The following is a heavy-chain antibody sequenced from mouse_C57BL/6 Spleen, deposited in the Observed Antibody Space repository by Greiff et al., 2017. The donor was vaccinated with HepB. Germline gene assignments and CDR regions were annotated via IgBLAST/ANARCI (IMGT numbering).Heavy chain of an antibody. J-gene: IGHJ4*01. CDR2: FHPYNDDT. Sequence: VKLMESGAELVKPGASVKMSCKASGYTFTTYPIEWMKQNHGKSLEWIGNFHPYNDDTKYNEKFKGKATLTVEKSSSTVYLELSRLTSDDSAVYYCARRNDYDVNYYAMDYWGQGTSVTVSS. V-gene: IGHV1-47*01. CDR1: GYTFTTYP. CDR3: ARRNDYDVNYYAMDY. D-gene: IGHD2-4*01.